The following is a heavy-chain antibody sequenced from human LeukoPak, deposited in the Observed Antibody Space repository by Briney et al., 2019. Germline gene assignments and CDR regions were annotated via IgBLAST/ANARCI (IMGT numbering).Heavy chain of an antibody. D-gene: IGHD6-13*01. CDR3: AKNPLRAAPGFFDY. V-gene: IGHV3-23*01. CDR1: GFTFRSFA. CDR2: ISGGGDFT. J-gene: IGHJ4*02. Sequence: GGTLRLSCAASGFTFRSFAMNWVRQAPGKGLECVSAISGGGDFTKYADSVKGRFTISRDNSKSTLYLQMNSLRAEDTAVYYCAKNPLRAAPGFFDYWGRGTLVTVSS.